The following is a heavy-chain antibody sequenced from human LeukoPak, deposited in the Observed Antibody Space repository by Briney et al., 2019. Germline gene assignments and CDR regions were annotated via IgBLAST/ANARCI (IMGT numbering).Heavy chain of an antibody. CDR1: GVSISSSSYY. J-gene: IGHJ4*02. CDR3: ARRLDLLRYFD. D-gene: IGHD3-9*01. V-gene: IGHV4-39*01. CDR2: IYYSGST. Sequence: SETLSLTCTVSGVSISSSSYYWGWIRQPPGKGLEWIGSIYYSGSTYYNPSLKSRVTISVDTSKNQFSLKLSSVTAADTAVYYCARRLDLLRYFDWGQGTLVTVSS.